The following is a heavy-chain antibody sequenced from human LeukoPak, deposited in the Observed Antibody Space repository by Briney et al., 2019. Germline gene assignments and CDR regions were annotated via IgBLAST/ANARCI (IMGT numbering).Heavy chain of an antibody. J-gene: IGHJ4*02. CDR1: GGTVSSCA. CDR2: INRMSGAA. CDR3: ASSYVATFDF. Sequence: SVKVSCKSSGGTVSSCAISWVRQAPGQGLEWLGGINRMSGAANYAQKFQGRVTLSVDKSTSTVYMELRSLRSDDTAVYYCASSYVATFDFWGQATPVSVSS. V-gene: IGHV1-69*06. D-gene: IGHD5-12*01.